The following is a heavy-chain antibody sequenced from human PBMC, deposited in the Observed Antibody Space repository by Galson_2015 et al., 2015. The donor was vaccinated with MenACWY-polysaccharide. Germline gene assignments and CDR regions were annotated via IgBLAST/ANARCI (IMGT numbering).Heavy chain of an antibody. CDR1: GFTFITHY. CDR3: AKREARNSGPFDL. J-gene: IGHJ4*02. D-gene: IGHD6-19*01. Sequence: ALRLACAVSGFTFITHYMHWVRQGLGNGLLWVSHITSDGCVKIYADSVKGRFTISRDNSKSMLYLQMDSLRAGDTAVYHCAKREARNSGPFDLWGQGALVTVSS. CDR2: ITSDGCVK. V-gene: IGHV3-74*01.